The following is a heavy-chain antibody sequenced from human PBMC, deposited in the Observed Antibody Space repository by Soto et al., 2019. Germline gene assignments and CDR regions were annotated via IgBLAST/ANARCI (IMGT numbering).Heavy chain of an antibody. J-gene: IGHJ6*02. CDR3: ARIRDDFWSGYSLYYYYGMDV. Sequence: SGPTLVNPTQTLTLTCTFSGFSLRTSGVGVGWIRQPPGKALEWLGFIYWNDDKRYSPSLKSRLTITKDTSKNQVVLTMTNMDPVDTATYYCARIRDDFWSGYSLYYYYGMDVWGQGTTVTVSS. CDR2: IYWNDDK. CDR1: GFSLRTSGVG. D-gene: IGHD3-3*01. V-gene: IGHV2-5*01.